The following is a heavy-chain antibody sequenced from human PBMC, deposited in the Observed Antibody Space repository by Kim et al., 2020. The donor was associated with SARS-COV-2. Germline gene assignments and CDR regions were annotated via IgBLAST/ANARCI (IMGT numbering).Heavy chain of an antibody. Sequence: GGSLRLSCAASGFTFSSYGMHWVRQAPGKGLEWVAVISYDGSNKYYADSVKGRFTISRDNSKNTLYLQMNSLRAEDTAVYYCARDLVRGTYYYYYGMDVWGQGTTCTASS. D-gene: IGHD3-10*01. J-gene: IGHJ6*02. CDR3: ARDLVRGTYYYYYGMDV. V-gene: IGHV3-33*05. CDR2: ISYDGSNK. CDR1: GFTFSSYG.